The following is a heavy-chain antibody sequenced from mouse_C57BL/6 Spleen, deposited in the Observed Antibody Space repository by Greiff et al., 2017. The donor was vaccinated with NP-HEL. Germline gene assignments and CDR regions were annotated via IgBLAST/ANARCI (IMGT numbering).Heavy chain of an antibody. J-gene: IGHJ3*01. Sequence: QVQLKQSGPELVKPGASVKISCKASGYSFTSYYIHWVKQRPGQGLEWIGWIYPGSGNTKYNEKFKGKATLTADTSSSTAYMQLSSLTSEDSAVYYCARGNGNYDYDEGFAYWGQGTLVTVSA. CDR3: ARGNGNYDYDEGFAY. D-gene: IGHD2-4*01. CDR1: GYSFTSYY. CDR2: IYPGSGNT. V-gene: IGHV1-66*01.